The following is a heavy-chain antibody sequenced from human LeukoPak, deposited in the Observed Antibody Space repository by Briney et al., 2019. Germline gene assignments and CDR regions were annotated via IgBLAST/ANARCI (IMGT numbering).Heavy chain of an antibody. CDR2: INSDGSST. CDR3: ARAYRDAFDI. V-gene: IGHV3-74*01. J-gene: IGHJ3*02. CDR1: GFTFSSFW. Sequence: GGSLRLSCAASGFTFSSFWMHWVRQAPGKGLVWVSRINSDGSSTSYADSVKGRFTISRDNAKNSPYLQMNSLRAEDTAVYYCARAYRDAFDIWGQETMVTVSS.